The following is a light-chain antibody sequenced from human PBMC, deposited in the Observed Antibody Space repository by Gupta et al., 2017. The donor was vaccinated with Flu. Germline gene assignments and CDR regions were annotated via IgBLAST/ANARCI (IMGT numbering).Light chain of an antibody. CDR1: QSVSSN. V-gene: IGKV3-15*01. J-gene: IGKJ1*01. Sequence: EIVMTQSPATLSVAPGERATISCRASQSVSSNLAWHQQQPSQATRLLIYGATTRATGIPARFSGSGSGKEFTLTISSLQSEDFAVYYCQQYNNWPRTFGQGTKVEIK. CDR3: QQYNNWPRT. CDR2: GAT.